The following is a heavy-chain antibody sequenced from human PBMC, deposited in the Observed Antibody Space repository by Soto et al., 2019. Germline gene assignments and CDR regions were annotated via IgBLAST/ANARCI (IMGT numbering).Heavy chain of an antibody. CDR1: GGSITPYY. CDR3: VRDCYSSSCFDL. CDR2: ISSSGFT. V-gene: IGHV4-59*01. Sequence: QVQLQESGPGLVKPSETLSLTCTVSGGSITPYYRSWIRQPPGKRLEWIGYISSSGFTNYNPSLNSRVTISVDTSKNQFSLKLSSVTAADTSVYYCVRDCYSSSCFDLWGQGTLVTVSS. J-gene: IGHJ4*02. D-gene: IGHD6-13*01.